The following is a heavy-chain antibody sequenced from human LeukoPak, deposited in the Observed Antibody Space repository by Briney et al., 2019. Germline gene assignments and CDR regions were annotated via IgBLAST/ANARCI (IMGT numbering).Heavy chain of an antibody. J-gene: IGHJ4*02. CDR1: GFTFSAYT. D-gene: IGHD1-1*01. Sequence: RGSLRLSCSASGFTFSAYTMHWVRQAPGKGLEYVSAVSGNGVNAYYADSLRGRFTISRDNSKNTLYLQMSSLRIEDTAVYYCVRRTGMAYDYWGQGTLVTVSS. CDR3: VRRTGMAYDY. CDR2: VSGNGVNA. V-gene: IGHV3-64D*06.